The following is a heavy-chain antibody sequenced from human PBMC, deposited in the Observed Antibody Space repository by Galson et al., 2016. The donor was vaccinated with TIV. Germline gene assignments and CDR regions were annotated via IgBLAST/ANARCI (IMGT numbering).Heavy chain of an antibody. D-gene: IGHD6-13*01. CDR2: ISGYDTNT. Sequence: QSGAEVTKPGASAKVSCKASGYTFTNYGISWVRQAPGQGLEWMGWISGYDTNTEYVQKLQDRVTMTKDTSTSTAYMELRSRKYDDTAVYYCARDAPYSRSGSIDYWGQGSLVTVSS. CDR1: GYTFTNYG. CDR3: ARDAPYSRSGSIDY. V-gene: IGHV1-18*04. J-gene: IGHJ4*02.